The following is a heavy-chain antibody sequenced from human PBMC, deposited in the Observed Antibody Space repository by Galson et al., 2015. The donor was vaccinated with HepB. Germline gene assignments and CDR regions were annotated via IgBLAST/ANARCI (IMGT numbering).Heavy chain of an antibody. CDR2: ISYDGSNK. CDR3: ARAGLGGSSQYYFDY. V-gene: IGHV3-30-3*01. CDR1: GFTFSSYA. D-gene: IGHD1-26*01. J-gene: IGHJ4*02. Sequence: SLRLSCAASGFTFSSYAMHWVRQAPGKGLEWVAVISYDGSNKYYADSVKGRFTISRDNSKNTLYLQMNSLRAEDTAVYYCARAGLGGSSQYYFDYWGQGTLVTVSS.